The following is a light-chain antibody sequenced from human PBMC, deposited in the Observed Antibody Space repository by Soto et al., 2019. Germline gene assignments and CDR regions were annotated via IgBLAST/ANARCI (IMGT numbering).Light chain of an antibody. V-gene: IGKV3-15*01. CDR1: QSVSNN. J-gene: IGKJ1*01. CDR2: DAS. Sequence: ILMTQSPATLSVSPGERATLSCRASQSVSNNLAWYQQKPGQAPRLLIYDASTRATGIPSRFSGSGSGTEFTHTISGLQSEDFAVYYCQQYNNWPPWTFGHGTKVEIK. CDR3: QQYNNWPPWT.